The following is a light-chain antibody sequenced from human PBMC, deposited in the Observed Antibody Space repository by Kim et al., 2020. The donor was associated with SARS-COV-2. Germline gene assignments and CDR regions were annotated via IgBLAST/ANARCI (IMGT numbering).Light chain of an antibody. J-gene: IGKJ1*01. V-gene: IGKV1-5*01. CDR1: QSITSW. CDR2: EAS. CDR3: QQYNSFPWT. Sequence: DIQMTQSPSTLSASVGDRVTITCRASQSITSWLAWYQQKPGKAPELLIYEASTLQSGVPPRFSGSGSGTEFTLTISSLQPDDFATYYCQQYNSFPWTFGQGTKVDIK.